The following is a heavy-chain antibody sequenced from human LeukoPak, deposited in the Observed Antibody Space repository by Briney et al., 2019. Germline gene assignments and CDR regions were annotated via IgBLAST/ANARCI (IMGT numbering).Heavy chain of an antibody. CDR2: ISPSGGST. V-gene: IGHV1-46*01. J-gene: IGHJ5*02. Sequence: ASVKVSCKAFGYTFTSNYMHWVRQAPGQGPEWMGVISPSGGSTTYAQKFQGRVTLTRDMSTSTAYMELRSLRSDDTAVYYCARDRVRGFDPWGQGTLVTVSS. CDR1: GYTFTSNY. CDR3: ARDRVRGFDP.